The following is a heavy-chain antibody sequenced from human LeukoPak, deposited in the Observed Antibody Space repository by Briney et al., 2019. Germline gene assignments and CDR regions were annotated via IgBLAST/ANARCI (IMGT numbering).Heavy chain of an antibody. CDR1: GFTVSRKY. CDR2: IYTGDST. V-gene: IGHV3-53*01. CDR3: ARAPSEIGGYYPEYFRH. Sequence: GGSLRLSCAASGFTVSRKYMTWVRQAPGKGLEWVSLIYTGDSTYYADSVKGRFTVSRDNAKNIVSLQMNSLRAEDTGVYYCARAPSEIGGYYPEYFRHWGQGTLVTVSS. J-gene: IGHJ1*01. D-gene: IGHD3-22*01.